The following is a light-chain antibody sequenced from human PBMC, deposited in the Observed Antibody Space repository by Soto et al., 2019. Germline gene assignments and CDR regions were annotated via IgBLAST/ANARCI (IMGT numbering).Light chain of an antibody. V-gene: IGLV3-21*04. CDR3: QVWDSSSDHRGV. J-gene: IGLJ2*01. Sequence: SYELTQPPSVSVAPGKTARITCGGNNIGSKSVHWYQQKPGQAPVLVIYYDSDRPSGIPERFSGSNSRNTATLTISRVEAGDEADYYCQVWDSSSDHRGVFGGGTKLTVL. CDR1: NIGSKS. CDR2: YDS.